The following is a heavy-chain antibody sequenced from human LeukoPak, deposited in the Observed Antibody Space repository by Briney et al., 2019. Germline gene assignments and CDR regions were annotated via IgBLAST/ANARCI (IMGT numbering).Heavy chain of an antibody. CDR2: ISSSGSTI. J-gene: IGHJ4*02. D-gene: IGHD4-17*01. CDR3: ARDGRDVGTTVTNLLDY. CDR1: GFIFSSYV. Sequence: PGGSLRLSCEASGFIFSSYVMGWVRQAPGKGLEWVSYISSSGSTIYYADSVKGRFTISRDNAKNSLYLQMNSLRAEDTAVYYCARDGRDVGTTVTNLLDYWGQGTLATVSS. V-gene: IGHV3-48*03.